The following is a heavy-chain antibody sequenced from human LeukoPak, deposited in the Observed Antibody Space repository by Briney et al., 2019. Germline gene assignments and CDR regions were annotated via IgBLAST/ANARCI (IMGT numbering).Heavy chain of an antibody. CDR3: ARDPPIIGVPGAFDDF. Sequence: ASVKVSCKASGYTFTGYYMHWVRQAPGQGLEWMGWINPNSGGTNYAQRFQGRVTVTRDTSISTVYMELSRLRADDTAVYFCARDPPIIGVPGAFDDFWGQGTLVIVSS. CDR2: INPNSGGT. J-gene: IGHJ4*02. V-gene: IGHV1-2*02. CDR1: GYTFTGYY. D-gene: IGHD2-2*01.